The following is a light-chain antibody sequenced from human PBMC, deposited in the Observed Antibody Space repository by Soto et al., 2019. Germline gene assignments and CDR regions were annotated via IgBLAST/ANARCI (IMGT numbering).Light chain of an antibody. V-gene: IGKV3-20*01. CDR1: QSVSSTY. CDR2: AAS. CDR3: QQYGSSPTT. Sequence: EIVLTQSPGTLSLSLGGRATLSCRASQSVSSTYLAWYQQKPGQDPRLLIYAASTRATGIPDRFSGSGSETDFTLTISRLEPEDFAVYYCQQYGSSPTTFGQGTKLEIQ. J-gene: IGKJ2*01.